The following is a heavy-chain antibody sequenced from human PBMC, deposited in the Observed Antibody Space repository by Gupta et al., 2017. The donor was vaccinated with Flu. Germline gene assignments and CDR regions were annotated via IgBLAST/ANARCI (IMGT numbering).Heavy chain of an antibody. D-gene: IGHD3-10*01. Sequence: GYTFSRYWMHWVRQAPGKGLVWVSRIHPDGTTTNYADSVKGRFTISRDSAKNTLYLQMNSLRADDTAVYYCSRDTFGFDDYWGQGSLVTVSS. V-gene: IGHV3-74*01. CDR1: GYTFSRYW. CDR3: SRDTFGFDDY. J-gene: IGHJ4*02. CDR2: IHPDGTTT.